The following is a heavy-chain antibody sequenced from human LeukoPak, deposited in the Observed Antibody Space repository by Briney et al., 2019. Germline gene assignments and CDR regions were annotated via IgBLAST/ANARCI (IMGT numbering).Heavy chain of an antibody. D-gene: IGHD4-11*01. CDR3: ARHRSYTNYVVSALDH. CDR2: ISYDGSNK. Sequence: GRSLRLSCAASGFTFSSYAMHWVRQAPGKGPEWVAVISYDGSNKYYADSVKGRFTISRDNSKNTLYLQMNSLRAEDTAVYYCARHRSYTNYVVSALDHWGQGTLVTASS. J-gene: IGHJ5*02. CDR1: GFTFSSYA. V-gene: IGHV3-30*04.